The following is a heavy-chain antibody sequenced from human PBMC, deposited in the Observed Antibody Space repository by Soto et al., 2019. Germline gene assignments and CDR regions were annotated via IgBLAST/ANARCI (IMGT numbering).Heavy chain of an antibody. D-gene: IGHD1-26*01. CDR2: ISYDGSRK. V-gene: IGHV3-30-3*01. CDR1: EFTFRIFA. CDR3: ARGDREDIEEVVGVRPGEYSMDV. Sequence: QVHLVESGGGVVQPGSSLRLSCAASEFTFRIFAMHWLRQSPAKRLEWVAVISYDGSRKADSVKGRFTVSRDNSWNTLYLQMNSLRAEDTAIYYCARGDREDIEEVVGVRPGEYSMDVWGQGTTVTVSS. J-gene: IGHJ6*02.